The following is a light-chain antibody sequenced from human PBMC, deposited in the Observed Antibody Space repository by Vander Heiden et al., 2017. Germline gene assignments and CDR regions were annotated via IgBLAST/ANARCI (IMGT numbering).Light chain of an antibody. Sequence: DTQITRSPSSLSASVGDRVTITCRASQGISNYLAWYQQKPGKVPKLLIYAASTLPSGVPSRFSGSGSGTDFTLTISSLQPEDVATYYCQKHNSAPWTFGQGTKVEIK. CDR2: AAS. CDR3: QKHNSAPWT. V-gene: IGKV1-27*01. CDR1: QGISNY. J-gene: IGKJ1*01.